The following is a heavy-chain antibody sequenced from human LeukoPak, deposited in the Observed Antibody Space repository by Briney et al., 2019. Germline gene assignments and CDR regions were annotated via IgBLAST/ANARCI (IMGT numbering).Heavy chain of an antibody. CDR1: AFTFSDYY. V-gene: IGHV3-11*06. CDR2: ISSSSSYI. CDR3: ARDTTRFLDY. Sequence: PGRSLRLSCEASAFTFSDYYMNWIRQAPGKGLEWVSSISSSSSYIYYADSVKGRFTISRDNAKSSLYLQMNSLRAEDTAVYYCARDTTRFLDYWGQGTLVTVSS. D-gene: IGHD1-1*01. J-gene: IGHJ4*02.